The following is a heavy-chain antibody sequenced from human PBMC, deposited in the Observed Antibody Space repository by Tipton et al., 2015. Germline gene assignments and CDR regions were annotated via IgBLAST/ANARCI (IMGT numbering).Heavy chain of an antibody. CDR1: GYGFTNYY. D-gene: IGHD3-10*01. V-gene: IGHV1-46*01. J-gene: IGHJ4*02. CDR3: ASEGEVRVRGVAHAPLSD. CDR2: INPSSGRT. Sequence: QSGPEVKKPGASVKVSCKASGYGFTNYYMHWVRQAPGQGLQWMGVINPSSGRTSYAQKFQGRVTITADGSTRTAYMELSNLKSEDTAVYYCASEGEVRVRGVAHAPLSDWGQGTLVTVSS.